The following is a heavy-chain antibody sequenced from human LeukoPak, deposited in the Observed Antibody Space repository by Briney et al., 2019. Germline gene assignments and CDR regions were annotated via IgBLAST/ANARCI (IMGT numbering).Heavy chain of an antibody. Sequence: GGSLRLSCAAAGFTLSTYDMHWVRQVTGKGLEWVSVIGTAGDTYYAGSVQGRFTISRENAKNSLYLQMNSLRAGDTAVYYCARGTATYFDYWGQGTLVIVSS. CDR2: IGTAGDT. CDR1: GFTLSTYD. D-gene: IGHD2-21*02. V-gene: IGHV3-13*01. CDR3: ARGTATYFDY. J-gene: IGHJ4*02.